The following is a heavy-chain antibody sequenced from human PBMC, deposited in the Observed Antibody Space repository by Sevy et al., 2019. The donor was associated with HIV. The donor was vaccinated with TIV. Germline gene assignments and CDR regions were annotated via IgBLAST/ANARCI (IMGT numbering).Heavy chain of an antibody. CDR2: IYSGGST. CDR3: ARDEVTVAGNYYFDY. V-gene: IGHV3-53*01. J-gene: IGHJ4*02. D-gene: IGHD6-19*01. CDR1: GFTVSSNY. Sequence: GGYLRLSCAASGFTVSSNYMSWVRQAPGKGLEWVSVIYSGGSTYYAYSMKGRFTISRDNSKNTLYLQMNSLRAEDTAVYYCARDEVTVAGNYYFDYWGQGTLVTVSS.